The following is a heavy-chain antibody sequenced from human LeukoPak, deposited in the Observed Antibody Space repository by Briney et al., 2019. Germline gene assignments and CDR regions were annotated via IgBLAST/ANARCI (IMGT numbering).Heavy chain of an antibody. CDR2: IWYDGSNT. CDR1: GLTFRNYG. D-gene: IGHD2-15*01. Sequence: PGTSLRLSCGASGLTFRNYGMHWVRQAPGKGLEWVAVIWYDGSNTYYADSVKGRFTISRDNYNDTLYLQMNSLRAEDTAMYYCARGGPRGVANFDYWGQGTPVTVSS. J-gene: IGHJ4*02. CDR3: ARGGPRGVANFDY. V-gene: IGHV3-33*01.